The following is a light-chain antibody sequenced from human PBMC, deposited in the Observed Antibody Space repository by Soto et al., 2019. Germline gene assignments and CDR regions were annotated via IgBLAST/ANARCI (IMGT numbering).Light chain of an antibody. V-gene: IGKV3-20*01. CDR1: ESIISNY. Sequence: EIVLTQSPGTLSLSPGERATLSCRASESIISNYLAWYPQKPGQAPRLLIYGVSRRATGRPDRFSGSGSGTAFTLTISQLEPEDLAVYYWQQFRSSPLTFGGGTKLEIK. CDR2: GVS. CDR3: QQFRSSPLT. J-gene: IGKJ4*01.